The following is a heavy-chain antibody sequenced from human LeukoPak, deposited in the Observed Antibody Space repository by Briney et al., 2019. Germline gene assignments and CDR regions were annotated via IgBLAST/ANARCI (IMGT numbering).Heavy chain of an antibody. J-gene: IGHJ4*02. CDR3: ARTYDSDGYYAIGY. Sequence: PSESLSLTCTASGASVNSYIWSWIRQPPGKGLEWIGYIHYIGTTNYNPSLKSRVIISVDSSKNQFSLRLSSVTAADTAVYYCARTYDSDGYYAIGYWGQGTLVTVSS. CDR2: IHYIGTT. CDR1: GASVNSYI. D-gene: IGHD3-22*01. V-gene: IGHV4-59*02.